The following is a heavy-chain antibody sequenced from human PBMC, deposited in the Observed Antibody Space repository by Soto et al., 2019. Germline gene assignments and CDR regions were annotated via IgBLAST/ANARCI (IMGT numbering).Heavy chain of an antibody. V-gene: IGHV3-33*01. Sequence: QVQLVESGGGVVQPGRSLRLSCAASGFVFGSYGMHWVRQAPGKGLEWVAPIWYDGSNKYYADSVRGRFTISRDNSEKTPYLQMNSLRAEDTAVYFCARDWILRRDCWSGHYGAFDYWGQGALVTVSS. CDR2: IWYDGSNK. CDR1: GFVFGSYG. J-gene: IGHJ4*02. D-gene: IGHD3-3*01. CDR3: ARDWILRRDCWSGHYGAFDY.